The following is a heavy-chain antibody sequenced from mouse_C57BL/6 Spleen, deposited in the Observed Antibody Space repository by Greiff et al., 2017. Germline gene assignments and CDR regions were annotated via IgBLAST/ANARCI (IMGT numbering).Heavy chain of an antibody. D-gene: IGHD2-5*01. CDR3: ARCTYYSNFYYGLDY. CDR2: IDPSDSYT. V-gene: IGHV1-50*01. Sequence: QVQLQQPGAELVKPGASVKLSCKASGYTFTSYWMQWVKQRPGQGLEWIGEIDPSDSYTNYNQKFKGKATLTVDTSSSTAYMQLSSLTSEDSAVYYSARCTYYSNFYYGLDYWGQGTSGTVSS. CDR1: GYTFTSYW. J-gene: IGHJ4*01.